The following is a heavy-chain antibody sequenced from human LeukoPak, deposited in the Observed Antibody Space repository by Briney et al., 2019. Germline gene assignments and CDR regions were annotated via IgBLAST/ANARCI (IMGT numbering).Heavy chain of an antibody. CDR1: GGTFSSYA. J-gene: IGHJ4*02. V-gene: IGHV1-69*05. Sequence: SVKVSCKASGGTFSSYAISWVRQAPGQGLEWMGRIIPIFGTANYAQKFQGRVTITTDESTSTAYMELGSLRSEDTAVYYCARDPFWSGYYLDYWGQGTLVTVSS. CDR2: IIPIFGTA. D-gene: IGHD3-3*01. CDR3: ARDPFWSGYYLDY.